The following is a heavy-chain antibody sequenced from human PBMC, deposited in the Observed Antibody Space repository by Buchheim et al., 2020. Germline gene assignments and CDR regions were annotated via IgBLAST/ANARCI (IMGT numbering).Heavy chain of an antibody. CDR2: IDWDDDK. D-gene: IGHD6-6*01. Sequence: QVTLKESGPALVKPTQTLTLTCTFSGFSLSTSGMRVSWIRQPPGKALEWLARIDWDDDKFYSTSLKTRLTISKDTSKNQVGLTMTNMDPVDTATYYCARAEGYSSSSLWFDPWGQGTL. CDR3: ARAEGYSSSSLWFDP. CDR1: GFSLSTSGMR. V-gene: IGHV2-70*04. J-gene: IGHJ5*02.